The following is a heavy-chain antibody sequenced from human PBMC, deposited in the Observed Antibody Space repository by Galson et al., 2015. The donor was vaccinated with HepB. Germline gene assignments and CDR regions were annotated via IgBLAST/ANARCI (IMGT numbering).Heavy chain of an antibody. V-gene: IGHV1-2*04. CDR1: GYTFTGYY. CDR3: AREPQEVKYGMDV. D-gene: IGHD4-11*01. Sequence: SVKVSCKASGYTFTGYYMHWVRQAPGQGLEWMGWINPNSGGTNYAQKFQGWVTMTRDTSISTAYMELSRLRSDDTAVYYCAREPQEVKYGMDVWGQGTTVTVSS. CDR2: INPNSGGT. J-gene: IGHJ6*02.